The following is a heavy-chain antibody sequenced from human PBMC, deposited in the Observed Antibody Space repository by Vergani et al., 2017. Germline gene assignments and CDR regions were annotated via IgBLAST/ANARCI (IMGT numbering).Heavy chain of an antibody. Sequence: EVQLVQSGAEVKKPGATMKISCKVSGYTFTDHYMHWVKQAPGKGLEWMGRVDPEDGETIYAEKFKGRVTIAADTSTDTAHLELSSLRSEDTAGYYCATPQTVTTGGMEVWGQGTTVIVSS. J-gene: IGHJ6*02. CDR2: VDPEDGET. V-gene: IGHV1-69-2*01. CDR1: GYTFTDHY. D-gene: IGHD4-17*01. CDR3: ATPQTVTTGGMEV.